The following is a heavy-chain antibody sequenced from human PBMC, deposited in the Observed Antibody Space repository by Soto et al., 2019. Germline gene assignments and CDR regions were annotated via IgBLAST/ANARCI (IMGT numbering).Heavy chain of an antibody. CDR2: IYYSGST. D-gene: IGHD6-19*01. J-gene: IGHJ6*02. V-gene: IGHV4-39*01. CDR1: GGSISSSSYY. CDR3: ERVAVAGIYYYGMDV. Sequence: SETLSLTCTVSGGSISSSSYYWGWIRQPPGKGLEWIGSIYYSGSTYYNPSLKSRVTISVDTSKNQFSLKLSSVTAADTAVYYCERVAVAGIYYYGMDVWGQGTTVTVSS.